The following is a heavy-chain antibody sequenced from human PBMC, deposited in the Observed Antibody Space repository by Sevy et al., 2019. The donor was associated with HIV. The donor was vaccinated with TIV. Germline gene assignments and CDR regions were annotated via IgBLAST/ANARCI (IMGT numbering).Heavy chain of an antibody. J-gene: IGHJ4*02. CDR1: GFTFDDYA. V-gene: IGHV3-9*01. Sequence: SLRLSCAASGFTFDDYAMHWVRQAPGKGLEWVSGISWNSGSIGYADSVKGRFTISRDNAKNSLYLQMNSLRAEDTALYYCAKDRYGGNRYYFDYWGQGTLVTVSS. D-gene: IGHD2-15*01. CDR2: ISWNSGSI. CDR3: AKDRYGGNRYYFDY.